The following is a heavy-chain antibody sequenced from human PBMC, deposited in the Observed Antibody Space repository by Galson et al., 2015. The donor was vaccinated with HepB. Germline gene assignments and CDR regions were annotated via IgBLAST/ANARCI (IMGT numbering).Heavy chain of an antibody. Sequence: VKVSCKASGYTFTKNALHWVRQAPGQGLEWMGWINAGNGNTQYSQKFQDRVTITRDASASTGYMELAGLTSEDTAVYYCARDASGYYGAGDYWGQGTLVTVSS. CDR1: GYTFTKNA. D-gene: IGHD3-22*01. CDR2: INAGNGNT. CDR3: ARDASGYYGAGDY. J-gene: IGHJ4*02. V-gene: IGHV1-3*01.